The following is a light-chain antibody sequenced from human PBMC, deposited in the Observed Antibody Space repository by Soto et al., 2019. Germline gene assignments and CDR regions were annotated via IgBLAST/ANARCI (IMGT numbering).Light chain of an antibody. CDR3: SSYTSSSTLVV. V-gene: IGLV2-14*01. CDR1: SRDVGGYNY. CDR2: DVS. Sequence: QSALTQPASGSGSPGQSITISCTGNSRDVGGYNYVSWYQQHPGKAPKLMIYDVSNRPSGVSNRFSGSKSGNTASLTISGLQAEDEADYYCSSYTSSSTLVVFGGGTKVTVL. J-gene: IGLJ2*01.